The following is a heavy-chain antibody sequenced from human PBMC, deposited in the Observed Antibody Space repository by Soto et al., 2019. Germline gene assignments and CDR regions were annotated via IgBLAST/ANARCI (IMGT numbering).Heavy chain of an antibody. CDR1: GGSISTSYY. J-gene: IGHJ4*02. D-gene: IGHD6-13*01. Sequence: QLQLQESGPGLVKPSETLSLTCTVSGGSISTSYYWGWVRQPPGKGLEWIASIFYTGSTYYNPSLKSRVSISVDTSKNQFSPKLSSVTAADTAVFYCARRGIAAAGIDYWGQGTLVTVSS. CDR2: IFYTGST. CDR3: ARRGIAAAGIDY. V-gene: IGHV4-39*01.